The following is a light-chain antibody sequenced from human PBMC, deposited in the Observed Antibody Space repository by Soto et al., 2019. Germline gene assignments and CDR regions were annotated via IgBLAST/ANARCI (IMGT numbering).Light chain of an antibody. Sequence: EIVMTQSPATLSVSPGERATLSCRASQSVNNNLAWYQQKPGQAPRLLIYGASTRATGIPARFSGSGPGTEFTLIISSLQSEDFAVYYCQQYNNWPLTFGQGTRLEIK. J-gene: IGKJ5*01. CDR1: QSVNNN. CDR3: QQYNNWPLT. V-gene: IGKV3-15*01. CDR2: GAS.